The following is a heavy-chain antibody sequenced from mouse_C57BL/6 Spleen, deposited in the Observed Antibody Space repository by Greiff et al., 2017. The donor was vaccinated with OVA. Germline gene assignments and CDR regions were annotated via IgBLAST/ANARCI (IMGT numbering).Heavy chain of an antibody. D-gene: IGHD2-4*01. CDR1: GYTFTSYD. CDR2: IYPRDGST. CDR3: ARYYYDYDAGYYFDY. J-gene: IGHJ2*01. V-gene: IGHV1-85*01. Sequence: VQLQESGPELVKPGASVKLSCKASGYTFTSYDINWVKQRPGQGLEWIGWIYPRDGSTKYNEKFKGKATLTVDTSSSTAYMELHSLTSEDAAVYFCARYYYDYDAGYYFDYWGQGTTLTVSS.